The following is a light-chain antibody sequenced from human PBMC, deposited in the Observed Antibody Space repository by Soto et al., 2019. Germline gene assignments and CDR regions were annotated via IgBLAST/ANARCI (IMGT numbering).Light chain of an antibody. CDR2: GES. J-gene: IGKJ2*01. CDR1: QSVSSSY. CDR3: QQYGISPGGT. Sequence: EIVLTQSPGTLSLSPGERATLSCRASQSVSSSYLAWYQQKPGQAPRLLIYGESSRATGIPDRFSGSGSGTDFTLTISRLEPEDFAVYYCQQYGISPGGTFGQGTKLEIK. V-gene: IGKV3-20*01.